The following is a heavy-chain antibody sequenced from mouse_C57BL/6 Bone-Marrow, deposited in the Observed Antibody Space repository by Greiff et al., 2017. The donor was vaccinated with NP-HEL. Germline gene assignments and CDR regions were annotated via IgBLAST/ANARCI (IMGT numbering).Heavy chain of an antibody. D-gene: IGHD1-1*01. Sequence: QVQLKQPGAELVMPGASVKLSCKASGYTFTSYWMHWVKQRPGQGLEWIGEIDPSDSYTNYNQKFKGKSTLTVDESSSTAYMQLSSLTSEDSAVYYCARDYGSSWFAYWGQGTLVTVSA. V-gene: IGHV1-69*01. J-gene: IGHJ3*01. CDR1: GYTFTSYW. CDR2: IDPSDSYT. CDR3: ARDYGSSWFAY.